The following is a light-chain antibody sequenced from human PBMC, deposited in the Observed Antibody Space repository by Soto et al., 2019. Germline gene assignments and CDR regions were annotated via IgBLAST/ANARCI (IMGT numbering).Light chain of an antibody. CDR2: DAS. CDR3: QHYDNTPPSVT. J-gene: IGKJ3*01. Sequence: DIPMTQSPSSLSASVGDRVTITCQASQDISSSLNWYQHKPGKAPKLLIYDASILEAGVPSRFSGSGSGTDFILTISRLEPEDFAVYYCQHYDNTPPSVTFGPGTKVDIK. V-gene: IGKV1-33*01. CDR1: QDISSS.